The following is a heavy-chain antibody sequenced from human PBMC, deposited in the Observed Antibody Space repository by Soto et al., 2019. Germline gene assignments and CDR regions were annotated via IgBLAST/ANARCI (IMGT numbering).Heavy chain of an antibody. CDR2: IYYSGST. Sequence: QVQLQESGPGLVKPSETLSLTCTVSGGSISSYYWSWIRQPPGKGLEWIGYIYYSGSTNYNPSLKSRVTISVETSKNQFSLKLSSVTAADTAVYYCARDRRYCTNGVCRYYYGMDVWGQGTTVTVSS. V-gene: IGHV4-59*01. D-gene: IGHD2-8*01. J-gene: IGHJ6*02. CDR3: ARDRRYCTNGVCRYYYGMDV. CDR1: GGSISSYY.